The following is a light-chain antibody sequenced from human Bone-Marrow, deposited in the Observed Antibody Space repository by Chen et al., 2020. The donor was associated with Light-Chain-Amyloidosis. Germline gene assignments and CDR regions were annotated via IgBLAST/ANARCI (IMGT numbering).Light chain of an antibody. CDR2: DVS. CDR3: QVWDRSSDRPV. V-gene: IGLV2-14*03. J-gene: IGLJ3*02. CDR1: SSDVGGYNY. Sequence: QSALTQPDSVSGSPGQSITISCTGTSSDVGGYNYVSWYQQHPGEAPKLIIYDVSNRPSGIPERLSGSNSGNTATLTISRVEAGDEADYYCQVWDRSSDRPVFGGGTKLTVL.